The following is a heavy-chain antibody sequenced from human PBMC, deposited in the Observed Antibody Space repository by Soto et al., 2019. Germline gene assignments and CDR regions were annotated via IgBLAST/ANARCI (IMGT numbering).Heavy chain of an antibody. D-gene: IGHD5-18*01. J-gene: IGHJ4*02. CDR1: GGTFSSYA. CDR3: AKGNTAMVGDDY. V-gene: IGHV1-69*13. CDR2: IIPIFGTA. Sequence: ASVKVSCKASGGTFSSYAISWVRQAPGQGLEWMGGIIPIFGTANYAQRFQGRVTITADESTSTAYMELSSLRSEDTAVYYCAKGNTAMVGDDYWGQGTLVTVSS.